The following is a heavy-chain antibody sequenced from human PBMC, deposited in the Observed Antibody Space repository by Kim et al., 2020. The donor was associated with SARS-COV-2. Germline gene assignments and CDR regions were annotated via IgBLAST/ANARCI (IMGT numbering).Heavy chain of an antibody. Sequence: SETLSLTCAVYGGSFSGYYWSWIRQPPGKGLEWIGEINHSGSTNYNPSLKSRVTISVDTSKNQFSLKLSSVTAADTAVYYCARVGPRRAVAGTGSDYWGQGTLVTVSS. D-gene: IGHD6-19*01. V-gene: IGHV4-34*01. CDR3: ARVGPRRAVAGTGSDY. CDR2: INHSGST. J-gene: IGHJ4*02. CDR1: GGSFSGYY.